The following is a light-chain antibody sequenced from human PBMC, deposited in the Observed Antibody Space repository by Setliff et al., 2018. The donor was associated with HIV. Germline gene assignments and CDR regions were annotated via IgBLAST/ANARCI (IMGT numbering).Light chain of an antibody. CDR2: EVR. J-gene: IGLJ3*02. CDR3: CSFTNSNTWV. Sequence: QSALTQPASVSGSPGQSITISCTGTSSDFGTYNLVSWYQQHPGKAPKLMIYEVRERPSGVSNRFSGSKSGNTASLTISGLQAEDEANYYCCSFTNSNTWVFGGGT. V-gene: IGLV2-23*02. CDR1: SSDFGTYNL.